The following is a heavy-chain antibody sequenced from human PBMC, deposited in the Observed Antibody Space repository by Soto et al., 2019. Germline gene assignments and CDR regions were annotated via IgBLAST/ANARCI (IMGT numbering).Heavy chain of an antibody. CDR2: IGANGDST. J-gene: IGHJ4*02. Sequence: GGSLRLSCEASGFYFNSYAMSWVRQAPGKGLEWVSHIGANGDSTYYADSVKGRFTISRDNSKNTLYLQMESLRAEDTAVYYCAGGTYLDYWGQGTLVTVSS. D-gene: IGHD3-16*01. V-gene: IGHV3-23*01. CDR1: GFYFNSYA. CDR3: AGGTYLDY.